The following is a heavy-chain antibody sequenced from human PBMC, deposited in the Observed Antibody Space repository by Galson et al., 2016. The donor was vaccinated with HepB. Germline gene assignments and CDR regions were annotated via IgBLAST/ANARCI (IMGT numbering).Heavy chain of an antibody. CDR2: IAGSSDPI. Sequence: SLRLSCAGTGFTFRPYAMIWARQAPGKGLEWVSDIAGSSDPINYADSVKGRFTISRDNSRNILYLQMNSLRVEDTAVYYCAKDSTSGDGLWDFDSWGQRTLVTVS. D-gene: IGHD2-21*01. J-gene: IGHJ4*02. CDR1: GFTFRPYA. CDR3: AKDSTSGDGLWDFDS. V-gene: IGHV3-23*01.